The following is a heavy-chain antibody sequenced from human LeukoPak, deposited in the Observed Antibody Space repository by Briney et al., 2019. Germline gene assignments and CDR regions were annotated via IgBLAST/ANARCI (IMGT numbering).Heavy chain of an antibody. CDR2: IWYDGGIK. J-gene: IGHJ4*02. CDR3: ARAVGPYDY. CDR1: GFIDSNNY. Sequence: PGGSLRLSRAASGFIDSNNYMNWVRQAPGKGLEWVALIWYDGGIKYYSDSVKGRFTISRDNSKDTLYLQMNSLRAEDTAVYDCARAVGPYDYWGQGTLVTVSS. D-gene: IGHD3-10*01. V-gene: IGHV3-33*08.